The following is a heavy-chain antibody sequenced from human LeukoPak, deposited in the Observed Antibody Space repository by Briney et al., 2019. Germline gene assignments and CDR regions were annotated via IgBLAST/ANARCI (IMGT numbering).Heavy chain of an antibody. V-gene: IGHV1-2*02. J-gene: IGHJ4*02. CDR3: ARVPRIAAAGSYFDY. Sequence: ASVKVSCKASGYTFTGYYMHWVRQAPGQGGEWRGWINPNSGGTNYAQKFQGRVTMTRDTSISTAYMELSRLRSDDTAVYYCARVPRIAAAGSYFDYGGQGTLVTVS. CDR1: GYTFTGYY. CDR2: INPNSGGT. D-gene: IGHD6-13*01.